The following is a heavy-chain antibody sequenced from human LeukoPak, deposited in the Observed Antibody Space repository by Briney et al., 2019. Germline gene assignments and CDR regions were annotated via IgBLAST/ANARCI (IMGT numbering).Heavy chain of an antibody. D-gene: IGHD3-9*01. CDR2: ISAYNGNT. CDR1: GYTFTSYG. V-gene: IGHV1-18*01. J-gene: IGHJ4*02. CDR3: ARSPDILTGENFDY. Sequence: ASVKVSCKASGYTFTSYGISWVRQAPGQGLEWMGWISAYNGNTNYAQKFQGRVTMTRDMSISIAYMELSRLRSDDTAVYYCARSPDILTGENFDYWGQGTLVTVSS.